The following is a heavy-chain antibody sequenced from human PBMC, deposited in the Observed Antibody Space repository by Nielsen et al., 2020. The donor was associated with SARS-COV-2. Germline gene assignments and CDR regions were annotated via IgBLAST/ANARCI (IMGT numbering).Heavy chain of an antibody. J-gene: IGHJ4*02. CDR2: ISGSGGST. Sequence: GGSLRLSCAASGFTFSDYAMTWVRQAPGKGLEWVSTISGSGGSTYYADSVKGRFTISRDNSKNTLYLQMNSLRAEDTAVYYCAKETGRITMVRGVMYFDYWGQGTLVTVSS. CDR3: AKETGRITMVRGVMYFDY. D-gene: IGHD3-10*01. CDR1: GFTFSDYA. V-gene: IGHV3-23*01.